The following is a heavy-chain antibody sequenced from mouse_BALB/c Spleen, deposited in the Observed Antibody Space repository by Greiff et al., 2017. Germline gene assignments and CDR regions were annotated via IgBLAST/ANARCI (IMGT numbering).Heavy chain of an antibody. CDR1: GFSLTSYG. CDR3: ARNRGLSYWYFDV. J-gene: IGHJ1*01. V-gene: IGHV2-2*02. Sequence: VQVVESGPGLVQPSQSLSITCTVSGFSLTSYGVHWVRQSPGKGLEWLGVIWSGGSTDYNAAFISRLSISKDNSKSQVFFKMNSLQANDTAIYYCARNRGLSYWYFDVWGAGTTVTVSS. CDR2: IWSGGST. D-gene: IGHD1-1*02.